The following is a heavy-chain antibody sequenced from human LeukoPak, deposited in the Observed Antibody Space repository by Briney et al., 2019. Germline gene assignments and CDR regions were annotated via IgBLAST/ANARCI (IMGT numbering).Heavy chain of an antibody. Sequence: ASVKVSCKASGYTFTSYDINWVRQATGQGLEWMGWMNPNSGNTGYAQKFQGRVTMTRDTSISTAYMELSRLRSDDTAVYYCAREFPPGIAAAAPLDYWGQGTLVTVSS. D-gene: IGHD6-13*01. J-gene: IGHJ4*02. CDR1: GYTFTSYD. CDR3: AREFPPGIAAAAPLDY. CDR2: MNPNSGNT. V-gene: IGHV1-8*01.